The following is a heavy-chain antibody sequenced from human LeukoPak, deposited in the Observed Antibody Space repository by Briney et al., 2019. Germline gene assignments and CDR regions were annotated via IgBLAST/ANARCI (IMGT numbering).Heavy chain of an antibody. D-gene: IGHD3-10*01. CDR1: GFTFNSYS. J-gene: IGHJ4*02. CDR3: AKRGPGSPQSGKYYFDY. V-gene: IGHV3-21*04. CDR2: ISSSSSYI. Sequence: GGSLRLSCAASGFTFNSYSMNWVRQAPGKGLEWVSSISSSSSYIYYADSVKGRFTISRDNAKNSLYLQMNSLRAEDTAVYYCAKRGPGSPQSGKYYFDYWGQGTLVTVSS.